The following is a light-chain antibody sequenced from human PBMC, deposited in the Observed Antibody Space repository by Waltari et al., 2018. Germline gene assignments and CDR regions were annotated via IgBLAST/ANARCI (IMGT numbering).Light chain of an antibody. CDR3: SSYTTTSTWV. J-gene: IGLJ3*02. CDR1: STDVGGYNY. CDR2: DVR. Sequence: QSALTQPASVAGSPGQSITISCTGTSTDVGGYNYVSWYQQHAGKAPKLIIYDVRERPSGVSNRFSGSKSGNTASRTISGLQSEDEADYYCSSYTTTSTWVFGGGTELTVL. V-gene: IGLV2-14*01.